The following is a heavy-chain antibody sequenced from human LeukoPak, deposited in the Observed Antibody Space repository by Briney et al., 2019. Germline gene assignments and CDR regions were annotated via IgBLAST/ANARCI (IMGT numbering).Heavy chain of an antibody. J-gene: IGHJ6*02. D-gene: IGHD2-2*01. V-gene: IGHV1-3*01. CDR1: GYTFTSYA. CDR3: ARGPSYAQYCSSTSCYAERVDYYYGMDV. CDR2: IDAGNGNT. Sequence: ASVKVPCKASGYTFTSYAMHWVRQAPGQRLEWMGWIDAGNGNTKYSQKFQGRVTITRDTSASTAYMELSSLRSEDTAVYYCARGPSYAQYCSSTSCYAERVDYYYGMDVWSQGTTVTVSS.